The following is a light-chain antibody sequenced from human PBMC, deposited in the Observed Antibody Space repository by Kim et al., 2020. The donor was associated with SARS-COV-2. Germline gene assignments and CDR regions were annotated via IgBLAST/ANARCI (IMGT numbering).Light chain of an antibody. CDR2: AAS. Sequence: ASVGDRVTFTCRASQGISSHLAWYHQKPGKAPKLLIYAASTLQSGVPSRFSGSGSGTDFSLTISSLQPEDFATYYCQQVESYPITFGGGTKV. V-gene: IGKV1-9*01. CDR1: QGISSH. CDR3: QQVESYPIT. J-gene: IGKJ4*01.